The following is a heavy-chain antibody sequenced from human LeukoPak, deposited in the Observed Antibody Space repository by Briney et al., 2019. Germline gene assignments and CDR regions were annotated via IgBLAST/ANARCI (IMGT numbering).Heavy chain of an antibody. CDR2: IRYDGSNK. J-gene: IGHJ6*03. CDR3: AKDRCYGSGRFYYYMDV. V-gene: IGHV3-30*02. CDR1: GFTFSSYG. Sequence: GGSLRLSCAASGFTFSSYGMHWVRQAPGKGLEWVAFIRYDGSNKYYADSVKGRFTISRDNSKNTLYLQMNSLRAEDTAVYYCAKDRCYGSGRFYYYMDVWGKGTTVTISS. D-gene: IGHD3-10*01.